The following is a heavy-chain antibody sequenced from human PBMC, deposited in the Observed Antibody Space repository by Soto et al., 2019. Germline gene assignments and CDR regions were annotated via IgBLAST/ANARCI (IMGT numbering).Heavy chain of an antibody. J-gene: IGHJ4*02. V-gene: IGHV3-23*01. CDR3: AKDLEYYVSGSYLEIAPLFDY. CDR1: GFTFSSYG. Sequence: GGSLRLSCAASGFTFSSYGMSWVRQAPGKGLEWVSAISGSTGRTYYADSVKGRFTISRDISKKMLYLQMNSLRAEDTAVYYCAKDLEYYVSGSYLEIAPLFDYWGQGTLVTVSS. CDR2: ISGSTGRT. D-gene: IGHD3-10*01.